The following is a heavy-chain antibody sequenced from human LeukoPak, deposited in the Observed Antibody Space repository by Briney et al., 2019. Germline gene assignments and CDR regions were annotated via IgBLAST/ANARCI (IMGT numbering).Heavy chain of an antibody. D-gene: IGHD6-13*01. V-gene: IGHV4-59*01. Sequence: TSETLSLTCTVSGGSISSYYWSWIRQPPGKGLEWIGYIYYSGSINYNPSLKSRVTISVDTSKNKLSLKLSSVTAADTAVYYCARGPPLLVREQLVRYFDYWGQGTLVTVSS. CDR3: ARGPPLLVREQLVRYFDY. CDR1: GGSISSYY. J-gene: IGHJ4*02. CDR2: IYYSGSI.